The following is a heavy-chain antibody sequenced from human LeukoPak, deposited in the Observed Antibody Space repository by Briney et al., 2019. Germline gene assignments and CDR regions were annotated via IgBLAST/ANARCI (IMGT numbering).Heavy chain of an antibody. CDR2: INHSGST. J-gene: IGHJ5*02. CDR3: ARGNHWFDP. Sequence: SETLSLTCAVYGGSFSGYYWSWIRQPPGKGLEWIGEINHSGSTNYNPSLKSRVTISVDTSKNQFSLKQSSVTAADTAVYYCARGNHWFDPWGQGTLVTVSS. V-gene: IGHV4-34*01. CDR1: GGSFSGYY.